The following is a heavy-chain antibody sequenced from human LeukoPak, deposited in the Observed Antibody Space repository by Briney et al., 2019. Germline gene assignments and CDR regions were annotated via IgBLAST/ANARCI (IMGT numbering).Heavy chain of an antibody. CDR1: GGSISSYY. J-gene: IGHJ4*02. Sequence: SETLSLTCTVSGGSISSYYWSWIRQPPGKGLEWIGYIYYSGGTNYNPSLKSRVTISVDTSKNQFSLKLSSVTAADTAVYYCARDRLLGYCSSTSCYAEGYFDYWGQGTLVTVSS. CDR3: ARDRLLGYCSSTSCYAEGYFDY. CDR2: IYYSGGT. V-gene: IGHV4-59*01. D-gene: IGHD2-2*01.